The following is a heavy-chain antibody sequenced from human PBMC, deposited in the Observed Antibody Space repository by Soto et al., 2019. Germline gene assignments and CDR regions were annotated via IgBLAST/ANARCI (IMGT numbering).Heavy chain of an antibody. CDR2: INPNSGGT. D-gene: IGHD6-13*01. CDR3: ARTNSLYSSLWYFDL. J-gene: IGHJ2*01. Sequence: ASVKVSCKASGYTFTGYYMHWVRQAPGQGLEWMGWINPNSGGTNYAQKFQGWVTMTRDTSISTAYMELSRLRSDDTAVYYCARTNSLYSSLWYFDLWGRGTLVTVSS. V-gene: IGHV1-2*04. CDR1: GYTFTGYY.